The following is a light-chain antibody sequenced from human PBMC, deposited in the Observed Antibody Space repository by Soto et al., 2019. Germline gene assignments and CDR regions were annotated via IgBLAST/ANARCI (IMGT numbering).Light chain of an antibody. V-gene: IGKV3-15*01. J-gene: IGKJ1*01. CDR2: GAS. Sequence: EIVMTQSPATLSVSPGERATLSCRASKSASRNLAWYQQKPGQAPRLLMYGASTSATGIPDRFSGSGSGTEFTLTISSLQSEDFAVYYCQQHNNWPPWTFGQGTKVESK. CDR1: KSASRN. CDR3: QQHNNWPPWT.